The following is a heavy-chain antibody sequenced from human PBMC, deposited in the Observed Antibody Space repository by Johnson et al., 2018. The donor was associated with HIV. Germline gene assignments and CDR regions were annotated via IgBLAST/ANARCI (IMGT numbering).Heavy chain of an antibody. CDR2: IRYDGSNK. V-gene: IGHV3-30*02. J-gene: IGHJ3*02. D-gene: IGHD6-13*01. Sequence: QVQLVESGGGVVQPGGSLRLSCVASGFTFSSYGMHWVRQAPGKGLEWVAFIRYDGSNKYYADSVKGRFTISRDNSKNTLYLQLNSLRAEDTAVYYCARERVAAAGYDAFDIWGHGTVVTVSS. CDR1: GFTFSSYG. CDR3: ARERVAAAGYDAFDI.